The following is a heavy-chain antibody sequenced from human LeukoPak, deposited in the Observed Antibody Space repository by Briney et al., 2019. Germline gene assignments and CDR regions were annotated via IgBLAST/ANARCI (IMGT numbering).Heavy chain of an antibody. CDR1: GGSFSGYY. V-gene: IGHV4-34*01. Sequence: TSSETLSLTCAVYGGSFSGYYWSWIRQPPGKGLEWIGEINHSGSTNYNPSLKGRVTISVDTSKNQFSLKLSSVTAADTAVYYCARTYSSSGFDYWGQGTLVTVSS. J-gene: IGHJ4*02. D-gene: IGHD6-6*01. CDR3: ARTYSSSGFDY. CDR2: INHSGST.